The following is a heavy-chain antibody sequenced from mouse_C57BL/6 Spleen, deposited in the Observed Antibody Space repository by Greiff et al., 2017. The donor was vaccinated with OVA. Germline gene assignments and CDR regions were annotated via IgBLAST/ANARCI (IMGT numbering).Heavy chain of an antibody. D-gene: IGHD1-1*01. CDR3: AMTTVVAKDWYFDV. CDR2: INPGSGGT. Sequence: QVQLQQSGAELVRPGTSVKVSCKASGYAFTNYLIEWVKQRPGQGLEWIGVINPGSGGTNYNEKFKGKATLTADKSSSPAYMQLSSLTSEDSAVYFCAMTTVVAKDWYFDVWGTGTTVTVSS. J-gene: IGHJ1*03. V-gene: IGHV1-54*01. CDR1: GYAFTNYL.